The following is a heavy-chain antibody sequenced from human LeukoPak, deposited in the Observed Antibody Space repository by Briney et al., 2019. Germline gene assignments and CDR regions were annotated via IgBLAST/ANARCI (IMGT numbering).Heavy chain of an antibody. CDR2: INPNSGGT. J-gene: IGHJ1*01. D-gene: IGHD2-21*01. CDR1: GYTFTGYY. V-gene: IGHV1-2*02. CDR3: ARDVCGGECSSDSYFQH. Sequence: ASVKLSCKASGYTFTGYYMHWVRQAPGQGLEWMGWINPNSGGTNYAQKFQGRVTMTRDTSISTAYMELSRLRSEDTDVYYCARDVCGGECSSDSYFQHWGEGTLVTVSS.